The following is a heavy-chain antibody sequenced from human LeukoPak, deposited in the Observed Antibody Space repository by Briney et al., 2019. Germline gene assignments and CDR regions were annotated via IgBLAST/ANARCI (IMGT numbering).Heavy chain of an antibody. CDR1: GFTFSDAW. CDR2: IKSKSHGETT. CDR3: STPRGPPNDYRMDV. J-gene: IGHJ6*02. Sequence: IPGGSLRLSCAASGFTFSDAWMTWVRQAPGKGLEWVGRIKSKSHGETTDYAAPVKGRFTISRDDSKTTLYLQMNSLKTEDTAVYYCSTPRGPPNDYRMDVWGQGTTVTVSS. V-gene: IGHV3-15*01.